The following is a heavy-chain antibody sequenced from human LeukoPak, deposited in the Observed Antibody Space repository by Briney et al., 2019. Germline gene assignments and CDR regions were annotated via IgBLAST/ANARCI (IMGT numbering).Heavy chain of an antibody. J-gene: IGHJ4*02. V-gene: IGHV4-59*08. CDR3: ARHGGAYSFDY. CDR2: IDDSGKT. Sequence: SETLSLTCTVSGGSISRYYWSWIRRPPGKGLEWIGYIDDSGKTNYNPSLKSRVTISVATSKNQFSLKLISESAADTAAYYCARHGGAYSFDYWGQGTLVTVSS. D-gene: IGHD2-21*01. CDR1: GGSISRYY.